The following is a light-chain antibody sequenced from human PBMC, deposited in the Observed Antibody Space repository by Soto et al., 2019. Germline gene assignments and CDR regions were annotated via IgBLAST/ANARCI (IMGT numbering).Light chain of an antibody. Sequence: DIVMTQSPDSLAVSLGERATINCRSSQSVLYSSNNKNYLAWYQQKPGQPPKLLIYWASTRESVVPDRFSGSGSGTDFTLTISSLQAEDVAVYYCQQYYNTPTFGQGTRLEIK. V-gene: IGKV4-1*01. CDR3: QQYYNTPT. J-gene: IGKJ5*01. CDR1: QSVLYSSNNKNY. CDR2: WAS.